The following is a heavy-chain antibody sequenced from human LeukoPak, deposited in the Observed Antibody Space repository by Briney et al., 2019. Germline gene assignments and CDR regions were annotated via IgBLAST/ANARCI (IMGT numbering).Heavy chain of an antibody. Sequence: GESLKISRQGSGYRFTSYWIGWVRQLPGKGLEWMGSIGPGDSDTRYSPSLQGQVPISANKSISTAYLQWSSLKASNTAMNSLARRYYYASRKYYPDYWGQGTLVTVSS. CDR2: IGPGDSDT. CDR3: ARRYYYASRKYYPDY. CDR1: GYRFTSYW. D-gene: IGHD3-10*01. V-gene: IGHV5-51*01. J-gene: IGHJ4*02.